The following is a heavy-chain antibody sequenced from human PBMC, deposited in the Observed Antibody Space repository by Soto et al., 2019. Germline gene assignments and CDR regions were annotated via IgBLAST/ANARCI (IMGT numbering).Heavy chain of an antibody. CDR3: AREYSSSFYYYGMDV. Sequence: PGGSLRLSCAASGFTFSSYEMNWVRQAPGKGLEWVSYISSSGSTIYYADSVKGRFTISRDNAKNSLYLQMNSLRAEDTAVYYCAREYSSSFYYYGMDVWGQGTTVTVSS. J-gene: IGHJ6*02. V-gene: IGHV3-48*03. CDR1: GFTFSSYE. CDR2: ISSSGSTI. D-gene: IGHD6-6*01.